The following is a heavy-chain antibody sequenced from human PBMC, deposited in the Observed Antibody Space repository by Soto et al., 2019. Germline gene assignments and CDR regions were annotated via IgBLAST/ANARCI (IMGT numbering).Heavy chain of an antibody. J-gene: IGHJ4*02. D-gene: IGHD4-17*01. Sequence: SLRLSCKTFGFTFGDYGMSWFRQAPGKGLEWVCFIRSKDYGEATEYAASVKGRFTISRXXXDXXVXLQXXSXXSGXTAIYYCSRSTTVTRKSDYWGQGALVTVSS. CDR3: SRSTTVTRKSDY. V-gene: IGHV3-49*03. CDR2: IRSKDYGEAT. CDR1: GFTFGDYG.